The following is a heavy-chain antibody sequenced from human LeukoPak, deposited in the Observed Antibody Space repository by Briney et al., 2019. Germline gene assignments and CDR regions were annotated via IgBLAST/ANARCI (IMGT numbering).Heavy chain of an antibody. CDR1: GFTFSSYG. Sequence: RAGGSLRLSCVVSGFTFSSYGVHWVRQTPGKGLEWLAVISYDGSYKNYADSVKGRFTISRDNSKNTLYLQMNSLRAEDTAVYYCAKDPRVVPNDSDAFDIWGQGTMVTVSS. CDR3: AKDPRVVPNDSDAFDI. J-gene: IGHJ3*02. D-gene: IGHD3-3*01. CDR2: ISYDGSYK. V-gene: IGHV3-30*18.